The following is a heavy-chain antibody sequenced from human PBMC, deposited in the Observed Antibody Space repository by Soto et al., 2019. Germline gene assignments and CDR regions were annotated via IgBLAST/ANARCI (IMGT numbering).Heavy chain of an antibody. Sequence: SETLSLTCAVYGGSFSGYYWSWIRQPPGKGLEWIGEINHSGSTNYNPSLKSRVTISVDTSKNQFSLKLSSVTAADTAVYYCARGRLRFLEWLSEWWFQHWGQGTLVTVSS. J-gene: IGHJ1*01. V-gene: IGHV4-34*01. CDR3: ARGRLRFLEWLSEWWFQH. CDR1: GGSFSGYY. D-gene: IGHD3-3*01. CDR2: INHSGST.